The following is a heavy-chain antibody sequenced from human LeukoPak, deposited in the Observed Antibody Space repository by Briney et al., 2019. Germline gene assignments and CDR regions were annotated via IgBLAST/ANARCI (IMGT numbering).Heavy chain of an antibody. V-gene: IGHV1-69-2*01. J-gene: IGHJ6*02. D-gene: IGHD2-2*01. CDR2: VDPADGEA. CDR1: GYTFTDYY. Sequence: GASVKVSCKASGYTFTDYYMHWVQQAPGKGLEWMGRVDPADGEAAYAEKFQGRVTITADPSRAIAYMELSGLRSEDTAVYYCARVYCSSTSCQTSYYYYGMDVWGQGTTVTVSS. CDR3: ARVYCSSTSCQTSYYYYGMDV.